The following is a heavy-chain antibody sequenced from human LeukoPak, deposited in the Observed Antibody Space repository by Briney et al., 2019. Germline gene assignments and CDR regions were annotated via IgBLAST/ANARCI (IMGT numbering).Heavy chain of an antibody. CDR1: GDSISSYY. CDR3: ARAGSYYDSSGYYTWDFDY. J-gene: IGHJ4*02. Sequence: PSETLSLTCAVSGDSISSYYWSWIRQPPGKGLEWIGYISDSGSTNNKPSLKSRVTISIDTSKNQFSLNLSSLTAADTAVYYCARAGSYYDSSGYYTWDFDYWGQGTLVTVSS. D-gene: IGHD3-22*01. V-gene: IGHV4-59*01. CDR2: ISDSGST.